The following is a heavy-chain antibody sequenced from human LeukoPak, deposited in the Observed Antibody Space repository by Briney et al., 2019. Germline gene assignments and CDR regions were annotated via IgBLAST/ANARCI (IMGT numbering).Heavy chain of an antibody. D-gene: IGHD6-13*01. CDR2: IYPGDSDT. CDR3: ARRGIAAAGTSPNWSDP. J-gene: IGHJ5*02. CDR1: GYTFTSYW. Sequence: GESLKISCKGSGYTFTSYWIGWVRQMPGKGLEWMGIIYPGDSDTRYSPSFQGQVTISADKSISTAYLQWSSLKASDTAVYYCARRGIAAAGTSPNWSDPWGQGTLVTVS. V-gene: IGHV5-51*01.